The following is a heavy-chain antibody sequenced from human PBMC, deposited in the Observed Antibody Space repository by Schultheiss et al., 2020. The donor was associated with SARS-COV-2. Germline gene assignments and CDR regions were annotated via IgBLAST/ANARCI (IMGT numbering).Heavy chain of an antibody. V-gene: IGHV1-69*13. CDR1: GGTFSSYA. J-gene: IGHJ5*02. D-gene: IGHD2-21*01. Sequence: SVKVSCKASGGTFSSYAISWVRQAPGQGLEWMGGIIPIFGTANYAQKFQGRVTITADESTSTAYMELSSLRSDDTAVYYCARDGWVLQDATVLWIFDPWGQGTLVTVSS. CDR2: IIPIFGTA. CDR3: ARDGWVLQDATVLWIFDP.